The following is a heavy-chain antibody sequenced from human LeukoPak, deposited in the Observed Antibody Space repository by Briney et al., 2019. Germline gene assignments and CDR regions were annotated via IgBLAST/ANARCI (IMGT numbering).Heavy chain of an antibody. Sequence: ASVKVSCKASGYTFTNNYMHWVRQAPGQGLEWTGIINPSGGSTRYAQKFQGRVTVTRDTSTSTVYMELSSLRSEDTAVYYCARVNRELLREISIDYWGQGTLVTVSS. CDR3: ARVNRELLREISIDY. V-gene: IGHV1-46*01. J-gene: IGHJ4*02. CDR2: INPSGGST. D-gene: IGHD1-26*01. CDR1: GYTFTNNY.